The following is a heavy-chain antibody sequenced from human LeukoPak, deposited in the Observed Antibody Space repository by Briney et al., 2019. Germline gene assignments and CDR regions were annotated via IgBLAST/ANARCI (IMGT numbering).Heavy chain of an antibody. D-gene: IGHD3-16*01. J-gene: IGHJ4*02. V-gene: IGHV1-69*01. CDR3: ARDDDAFDY. CDR2: IIPIFGTA. Sequence: EASVKVSCKASGGTFSSYAISWVRQAPGQGLEWMGGIIPIFGTANYAQKFQGRVTITADESTSTAYMELRSLRSDDTAVYYCARDDDAFDYWGQGTLVTVSS. CDR1: GGTFSSYA.